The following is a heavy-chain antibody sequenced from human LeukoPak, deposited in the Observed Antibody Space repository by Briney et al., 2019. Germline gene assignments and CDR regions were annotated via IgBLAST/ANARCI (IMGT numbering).Heavy chain of an antibody. CDR1: GFTFSSYW. J-gene: IGHJ4*02. D-gene: IGHD3-10*01. Sequence: GGSLRLSCAASGFTFSSYWMSWVRQAPGKGLEWVADIKQDGSEKYYVDSVKGRFTISRDNAKNSLYLQMNSLRAEDTAVYYCATSRDVLLWFGELYWGQGTLVTVSS. CDR3: ATSRDVLLWFGELY. CDR2: IKQDGSEK. V-gene: IGHV3-7*01.